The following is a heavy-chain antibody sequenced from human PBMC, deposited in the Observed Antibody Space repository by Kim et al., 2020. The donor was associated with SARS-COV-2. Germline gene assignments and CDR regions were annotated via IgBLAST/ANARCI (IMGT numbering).Heavy chain of an antibody. CDR1: GYTFISNA. CDR2: INANTGNP. J-gene: IGHJ5*02. CDR3: AREGLDYGSGNYWEGGWFDP. D-gene: IGHD3-10*01. Sequence: ASVKVSCKASGYTFISNAINWVRQAPGQGLEWMGWINANTGNPTYAQGFTGRFVFSLDTSVSTAYLQISRLKAEDTAVYYCAREGLDYGSGNYWEGGWFDPWGQGTLVTVSS. V-gene: IGHV7-4-1*02.